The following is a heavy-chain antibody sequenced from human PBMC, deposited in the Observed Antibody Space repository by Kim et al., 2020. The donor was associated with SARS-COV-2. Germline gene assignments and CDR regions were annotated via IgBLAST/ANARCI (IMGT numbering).Heavy chain of an antibody. CDR1: GFSFSCCA. Sequence: GGSLRLSCVASGFSFSCCAMTWVRQVPGKGPEWVSSISHDGTSSHYANSVRGRFTISSDDSKNTLYLQLNSLRGEDTALYYCAKDVWDYSGMDVWGQGSTVTVSS. J-gene: IGHJ6*02. V-gene: IGHV3-23*01. D-gene: IGHD1-26*01. CDR2: ISHDGTSS. CDR3: AKDVWDYSGMDV.